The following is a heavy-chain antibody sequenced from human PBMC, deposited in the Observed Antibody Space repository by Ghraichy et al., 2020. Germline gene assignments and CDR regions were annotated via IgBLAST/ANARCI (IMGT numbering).Heavy chain of an antibody. V-gene: IGHV3-7*04. J-gene: IGHJ4*02. CDR1: GFTFSTYW. D-gene: IGHD3-22*01. CDR2: IKEDGSQK. Sequence: GSLNISCAASGFTFSTYWMSWVRRAPGKGLECVASIKEDGSQKYFSDSVKGRFSISRDNAKNSLYLQMDSLRADDTAVYYCARDLISFYYDSRGHSKSWGGVFDSWGQGALVTVSS. CDR3: ARDLISFYYDSRGHSKSWGGVFDS.